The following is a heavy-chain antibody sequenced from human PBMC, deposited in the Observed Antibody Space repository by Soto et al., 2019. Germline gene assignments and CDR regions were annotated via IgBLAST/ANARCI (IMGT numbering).Heavy chain of an antibody. Sequence: GGSLRLSCAASGFTFSSYAMSWVRQAPGKGLEWVSAISGSGGSTYYADSVKGRFTISRDNSKNTLYLQMNSLRAEDTAVYYCAKVSGLRKYQLLYFDYWGQGTPVTVSS. CDR1: GFTFSSYA. J-gene: IGHJ4*02. V-gene: IGHV3-23*01. CDR2: ISGSGGST. D-gene: IGHD2-2*01. CDR3: AKVSGLRKYQLLYFDY.